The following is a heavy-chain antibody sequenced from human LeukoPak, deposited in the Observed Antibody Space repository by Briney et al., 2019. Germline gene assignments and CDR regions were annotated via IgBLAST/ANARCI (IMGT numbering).Heavy chain of an antibody. CDR2: IYSGGST. D-gene: IGHD6-6*01. J-gene: IGHJ6*02. CDR1: GFTVSSNY. CDR3: ARTVSSSPRYYYYYGMDV. V-gene: IGHV3-66*01. Sequence: GGSLRLSCAASGFTVSSNYMSWVRQAPGKGLEWVSVIYSGGSTYYADSVKGRFTISRDNSKNTLYLQMNSLRAEDTAVYYCARTVSSSPRYYYYYGMDVWGQGTTVTVSS.